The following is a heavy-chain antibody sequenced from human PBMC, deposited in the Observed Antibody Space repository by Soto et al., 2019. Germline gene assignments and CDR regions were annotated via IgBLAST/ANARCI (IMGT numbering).Heavy chain of an antibody. CDR2: IIPIFGTA. J-gene: IGHJ6*02. Sequence: QVQLVQSGAEVKKPGSSVKVSCKASGGTFRSYAISWVRQAPGQGLEWMGGIIPIFGTANYAQKFQGRVTITADEATSTAYMVLSSLRSEDTAVYYWACVLRYFDLFKYYYGMDVWGQGTTVTVSS. CDR1: GGTFRSYA. CDR3: ACVLRYFDLFKYYYGMDV. V-gene: IGHV1-69*01. D-gene: IGHD3-9*01.